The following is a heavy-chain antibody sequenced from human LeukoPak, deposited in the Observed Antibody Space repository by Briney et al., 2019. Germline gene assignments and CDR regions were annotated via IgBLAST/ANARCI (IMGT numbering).Heavy chain of an antibody. CDR2: IIPIFGTA. CDR1: GGTFSSYA. CDR3: AGGAGTRDSSGPPPVA. D-gene: IGHD3-22*01. J-gene: IGHJ5*02. Sequence: GASVKVSCKASGGTFSSYAISWVRQAPGQGLEWMGGIIPIFGTANYAQKFQGRVTITTDESTSTAYMELSSLRSEDTAVYYCAGGAGTRDSSGPPPVAWGQGTLVTVSS. V-gene: IGHV1-69*05.